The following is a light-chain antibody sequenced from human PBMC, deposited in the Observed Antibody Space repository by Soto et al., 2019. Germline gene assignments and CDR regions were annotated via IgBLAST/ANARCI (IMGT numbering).Light chain of an antibody. CDR2: GAS. V-gene: IGKV3-15*01. CDR1: QSVSSI. J-gene: IGKJ1*01. Sequence: DIVMTQSPATLSVSPGERATLSCRASQSVSSILAWYQQKPGQAPRLLIYGASTRATGIPDRFSGSGSGTEFTLTISSLQSEDFAIYYCQQYNNWPRTFGQGTKVEIK. CDR3: QQYNNWPRT.